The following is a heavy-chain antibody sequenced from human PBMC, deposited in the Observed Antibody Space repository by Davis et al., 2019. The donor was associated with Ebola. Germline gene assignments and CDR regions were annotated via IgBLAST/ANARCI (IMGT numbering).Heavy chain of an antibody. V-gene: IGHV3-23*01. CDR3: ARDPAGTWYFDY. CDR2: ISGSGGST. CDR1: GFTFKNYA. J-gene: IGHJ4*02. Sequence: GESLKISCAASGFTFKNYAMAWVRQAPGKGLEWVSVISGSGGSTYYADSVKGRFTISRDNAKNSLYLQMNSLRAEDTAVYYCARDPAGTWYFDYWGQGTLVTVSS.